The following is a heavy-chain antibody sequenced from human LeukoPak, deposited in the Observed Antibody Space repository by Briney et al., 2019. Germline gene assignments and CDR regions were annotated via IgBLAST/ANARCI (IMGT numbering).Heavy chain of an antibody. Sequence: GGSLRLSCAASGFTFSSYAMSGVRQAPGKGLEWVSTISDSSSTYYADSVKGRFTISRDNSKNTLYLQMNSLRAEDTAVYYCAKVWVPYTLKDALDIWGQGTMVTVSS. CDR1: GFTFSSYA. CDR2: ISDSSST. J-gene: IGHJ3*02. D-gene: IGHD3-16*01. V-gene: IGHV3-23*01. CDR3: AKVWVPYTLKDALDI.